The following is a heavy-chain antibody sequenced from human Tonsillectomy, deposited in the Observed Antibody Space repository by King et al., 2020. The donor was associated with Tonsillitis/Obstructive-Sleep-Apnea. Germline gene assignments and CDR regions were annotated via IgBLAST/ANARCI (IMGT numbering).Heavy chain of an antibody. D-gene: IGHD3-16*01. CDR2: IVPSDSYT. V-gene: IGHV5-10-1*03. CDR1: GYSFSNYW. J-gene: IGHJ3*01. CDR3: AADLGSDAFDV. Sequence: VQLVQSGAEVKKPGESLRISCKASGYSFSNYWINWVRQLPGKGLEWMGRIVPSDSYTKYSPSLQGHVTISAGKSITTAYLQWSSLRASDTAIYYCAADLGSDAFDVWGQGTMVTVS.